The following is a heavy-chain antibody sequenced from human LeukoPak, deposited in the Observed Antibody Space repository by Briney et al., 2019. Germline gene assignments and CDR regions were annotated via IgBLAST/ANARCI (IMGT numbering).Heavy chain of an antibody. D-gene: IGHD3/OR15-3a*01. CDR1: GFTFSSYG. V-gene: IGHV3-30*02. CDR3: AKVLDTKEYYFDY. Sequence: PGGSLRLSCAASGFTFSSYGMHWVRQAPGKGLEWVAFIRYDGSNKYYADSVKGRFTISRDNSKNTLYLQMNSLRVEDTAVYYCAKVLDTKEYYFDYWGQGTLVTVSS. CDR2: IRYDGSNK. J-gene: IGHJ4*02.